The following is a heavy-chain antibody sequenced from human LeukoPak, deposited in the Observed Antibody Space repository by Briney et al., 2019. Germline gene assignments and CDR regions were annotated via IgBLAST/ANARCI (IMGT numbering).Heavy chain of an antibody. CDR3: ARDLSYLGYPSFDY. D-gene: IGHD2/OR15-2a*01. V-gene: IGHV1-69*05. CDR2: IIPIFGTA. CDR1: GGTFSSYA. Sequence: SVKVSCKASGGTFSSYAISWVRQAPGQGLEWMGRIIPIFGTANYAQKFQGRVTITTDESTSTAYMGLSSLRSEDTAVYYCARDLSYLGYPSFDYWGQGTLVTVSS. J-gene: IGHJ4*02.